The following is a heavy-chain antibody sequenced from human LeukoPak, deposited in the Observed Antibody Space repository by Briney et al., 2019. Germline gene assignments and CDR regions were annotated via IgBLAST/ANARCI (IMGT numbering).Heavy chain of an antibody. D-gene: IGHD2-2*03. J-gene: IGHJ4*02. Sequence: GASLTLLCSAAGCVGSSCWMHWLPQSPEKALEWGGQLKGDGRSANYADSVRGRFTISRDNAKNTVYLQLNSLRAEDTAVYYCARDGYLAPVLASLDYWGQGTPVTVSS. V-gene: IGHV3-74*01. CDR2: LKGDGRSA. CDR1: GCVGSSCW. CDR3: ARDGYLAPVLASLDY.